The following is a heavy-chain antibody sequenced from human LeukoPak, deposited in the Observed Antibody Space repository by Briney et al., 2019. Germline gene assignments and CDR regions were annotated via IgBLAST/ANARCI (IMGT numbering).Heavy chain of an antibody. D-gene: IGHD3-10*01. Sequence: SETLSLTCTVSGGSISSYYWNWIRQPPGKGLEWIGYIYYSGSTNYNPSLKSRVSISVDTSKNQFSLKLSSVTAADTAVYYCARDGSGYYGMDVWGQGTTVTVSS. V-gene: IGHV4-59*01. CDR2: IYYSGST. CDR3: ARDGSGYYGMDV. J-gene: IGHJ6*02. CDR1: GGSISSYY.